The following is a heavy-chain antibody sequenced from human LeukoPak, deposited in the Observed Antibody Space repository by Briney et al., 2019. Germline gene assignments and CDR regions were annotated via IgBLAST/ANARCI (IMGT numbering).Heavy chain of an antibody. J-gene: IGHJ4*02. CDR1: GGSISSYY. V-gene: IGHV4-4*07. CDR3: ARVQSSGWYCDY. CDR2: IYTSGST. Sequence: SETLSLTCTVSGGSISSYYWSWIRQPAGKGLEWIGRIYTSGSTNYNPSLKSRVTISVDKSKNQFSLKLSSVTAADTAVYYCARVQSSGWYCDYWGQGTLVTVSS. D-gene: IGHD6-19*01.